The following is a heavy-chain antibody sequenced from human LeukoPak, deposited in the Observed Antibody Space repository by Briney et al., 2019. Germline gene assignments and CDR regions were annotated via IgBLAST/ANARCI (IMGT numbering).Heavy chain of an antibody. V-gene: IGHV4-59*01. CDR2: VYYTGGT. CDR3: ARGYSYGRTPFDY. CDR1: GGSISNSY. Sequence: SETLSLTCTVSGGSISNSYWSWIRQPPGKGLEWIGYVYYTGGTNYNPSLKNRVSISVDTSKNQFSLNLSSVTAADTAMYYCARGYSYGRTPFDYWGQGTLVTVSS. J-gene: IGHJ4*02. D-gene: IGHD5-18*01.